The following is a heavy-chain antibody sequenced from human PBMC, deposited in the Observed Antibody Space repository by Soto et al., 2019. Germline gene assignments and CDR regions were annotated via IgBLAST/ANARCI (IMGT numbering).Heavy chain of an antibody. CDR3: AKDVHYDIVTGIEYFDH. CDR2: ISGTGRVT. J-gene: IGHJ1*01. V-gene: IGHV3-23*01. D-gene: IGHD3-9*01. CDR1: GFTFSSYA. Sequence: DVQLLESGGGLVQPGGSLKISCAVSGFTFSSYAMSWVRQAPGKGLEWVSGISGTGRVTNYAESVKGRFTISRDNPKNTLSLEMKSLRAEDTAVYYCAKDVHYDIVTGIEYFDHWGQGTLVTVSS.